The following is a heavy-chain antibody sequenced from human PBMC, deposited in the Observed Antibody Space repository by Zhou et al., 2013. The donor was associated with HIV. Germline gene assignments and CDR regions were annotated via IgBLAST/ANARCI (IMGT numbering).Heavy chain of an antibody. CDR1: GYTFTSYA. CDR2: IRPYNGNT. CDR3: ARDLDYR. J-gene: IGHJ5*02. V-gene: IGHV1-18*01. Sequence: QPHLVQSGPEVKKPGASVKVSCKASGYTFTSYAISWVRQAPGQGLEWMGWIRPYNGNTKYAQKIQGRVIMTTDTSTSTAYIELRSLRPDDTAVYYCARDLDYRWGQGTLVTVSS.